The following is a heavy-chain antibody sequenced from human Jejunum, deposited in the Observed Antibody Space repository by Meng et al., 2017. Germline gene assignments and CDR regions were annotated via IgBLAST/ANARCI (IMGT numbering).Heavy chain of an antibody. D-gene: IGHD3-10*01. CDR3: ARAKTIRDPFDY. CDR1: GYSFTNSW. V-gene: IGHV5-51*01. Sequence: GESLKISCKGSGYSFTNSWVGWVRQRPGKGLEWMGIISPSESDVRYSPSFPGQVTISADKSISTAYLHGSSLKASDIAMYYCARAKTIRDPFDYWGQGTLVTVSS. J-gene: IGHJ4*02. CDR2: ISPSESDV.